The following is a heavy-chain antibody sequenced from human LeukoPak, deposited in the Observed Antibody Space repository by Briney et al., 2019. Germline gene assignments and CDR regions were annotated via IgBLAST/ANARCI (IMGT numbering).Heavy chain of an antibody. V-gene: IGHV3-48*01. J-gene: IGHJ6*03. Sequence: GGSLRLSCAASGFAFSSYSMNWVRQAPGKGLEWVSYISSSSSTIYYADSVKGRFTISRDNAKNSLYLQMNSLRAEDTAVYYCARDSGYSGSPDYYYYYMDVWGKGTTVTVSS. D-gene: IGHD1-26*01. CDR3: ARDSGYSGSPDYYYYYMDV. CDR2: ISSSSSTI. CDR1: GFAFSSYS.